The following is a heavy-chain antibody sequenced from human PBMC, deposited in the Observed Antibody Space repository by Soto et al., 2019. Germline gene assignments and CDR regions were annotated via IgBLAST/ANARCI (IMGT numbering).Heavy chain of an antibody. J-gene: IGHJ3*02. CDR1: GLTFNSYA. Sequence: GGSLRLSCAASGLTFNSYAFHWVRQAPGKGLEYVSAISSDGGTTYYANSVKGRFIISRDNSKNTLYLQMGSLRTEDMAVYYCARVRRDSGDAFDIWGQGTMVTVSS. V-gene: IGHV3-64*01. CDR2: ISSDGGTT. D-gene: IGHD2-15*01. CDR3: ARVRRDSGDAFDI.